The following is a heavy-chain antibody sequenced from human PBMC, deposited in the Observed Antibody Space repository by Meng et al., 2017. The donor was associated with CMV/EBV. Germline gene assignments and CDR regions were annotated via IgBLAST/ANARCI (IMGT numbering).Heavy chain of an antibody. CDR3: ARGGNWFDP. CDR2: INHSGST. Sequence: HVEQQLCGARLWKPSATLSLTGAFYGESCTCYYWRWVRQPPGKGLAWIGEINHSGSTHYNPSLKSRVTISVDTSKNQFSLKLSSVTAADTAVYYCARGGNWFDPWGQGTLVTVSS. CDR1: GESCTCYY. J-gene: IGHJ5*02. V-gene: IGHV4-34*01.